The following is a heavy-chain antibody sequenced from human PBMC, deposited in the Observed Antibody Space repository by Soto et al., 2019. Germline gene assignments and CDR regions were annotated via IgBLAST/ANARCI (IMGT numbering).Heavy chain of an antibody. J-gene: IGHJ4*02. CDR3: ARWGTTGGFDL. Sequence: QVQLVESGGGVVQPGTSLRLSCAASGFRFKSFVMHWVRQAPGKGLEWVAFTSYDGNNKDYGDSVKGRFTVSRDNSQNTLHLQMDFLRPEXTXXXYCARWGTTGGFDLWGQGTLVSVSS. CDR2: TSYDGNNK. D-gene: IGHD3-16*01. V-gene: IGHV3-30*19. CDR1: GFRFKSFV.